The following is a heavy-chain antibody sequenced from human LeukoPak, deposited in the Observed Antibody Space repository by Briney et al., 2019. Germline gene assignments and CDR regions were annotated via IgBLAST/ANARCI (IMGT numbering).Heavy chain of an antibody. CDR3: AREGDSGSVGWFDP. Sequence: SETLSLTCSVSGYSISSGYYWGWIRQPPGRGVEWIGSIYHSERTYYNPSLKSRVTISVDTSKNQFSLRLSSVTAADTAVYYCAREGDSGSVGWFDPWGQGTLVTVSS. J-gene: IGHJ5*02. V-gene: IGHV4-38-2*02. D-gene: IGHD6-13*01. CDR1: GYSISSGYY. CDR2: IYHSERT.